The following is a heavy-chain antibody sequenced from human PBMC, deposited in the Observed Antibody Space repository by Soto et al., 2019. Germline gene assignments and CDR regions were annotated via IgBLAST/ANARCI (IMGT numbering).Heavy chain of an antibody. Sequence: SETLSLTCAVSGGSISSSNWWSWVRQPPGKGLEWIGEIYHSGSTNYNPSLKSRVTISVDKSKNQFSLKLSSVTAADTAVYYCARSYYGSGSLAVYYYYYYGMDVWGQGTTVTVYS. CDR1: GGSISSSNW. J-gene: IGHJ6*02. D-gene: IGHD3-10*01. CDR2: IYHSGST. CDR3: ARSYYGSGSLAVYYYYYYGMDV. V-gene: IGHV4-4*02.